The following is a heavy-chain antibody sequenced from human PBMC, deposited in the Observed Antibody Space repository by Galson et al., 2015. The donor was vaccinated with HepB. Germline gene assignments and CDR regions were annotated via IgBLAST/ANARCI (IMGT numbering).Heavy chain of an antibody. V-gene: IGHV3-48*01. CDR1: GVTIPSYS. Sequence: SLRLSCAASGVTIPSYSMNWVREAPGKGLEWLAYISAGSTTIYYADSLKGRFTISRDNAKNFLYLHMNSLRGEDTAVYYCARNPSSYDYYNMDVWGHGTTVTVSS. CDR3: ARNPSSYDYYNMDV. CDR2: ISAGSTTI. J-gene: IGHJ6*02.